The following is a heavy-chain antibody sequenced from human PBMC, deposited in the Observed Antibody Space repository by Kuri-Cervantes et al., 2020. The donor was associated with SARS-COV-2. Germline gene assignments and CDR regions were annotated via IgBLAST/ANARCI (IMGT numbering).Heavy chain of an antibody. J-gene: IGHJ6*02. CDR1: GFTFSNAW. V-gene: IGHV3-21*01. CDR2: ISGSGGRT. CDR3: ATGGPYYYGMDV. Sequence: GGSLRLSCAASGFTFSNAWMNWVRQAPGKGLEWVSGISGSGGRTYYADSVKGRFTISRDNAKNSLYLQMNSLRAEDTAVYYCATGGPYYYGMDVWGQGTTVTVSS.